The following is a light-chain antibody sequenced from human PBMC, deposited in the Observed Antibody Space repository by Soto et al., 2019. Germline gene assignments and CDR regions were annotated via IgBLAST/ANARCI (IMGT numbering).Light chain of an antibody. CDR2: GVS. V-gene: IGKV3-20*01. CDR3: QHYGDWSLT. Sequence: EIVLTQSPVALSLSPGERATLSCRASQSVSSTLLTWYQQKPGQAPRLLIYGVSSTATVITDRFSGSGSGTDFTHTITRLKPEDFAVDVCQHYGDWSLTFGKGTRVDTK. CDR1: QSVSSTL. J-gene: IGKJ1*01.